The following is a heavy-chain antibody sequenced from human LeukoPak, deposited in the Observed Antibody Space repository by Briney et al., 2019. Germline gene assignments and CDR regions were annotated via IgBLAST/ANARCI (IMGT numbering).Heavy chain of an antibody. J-gene: IGHJ4*02. D-gene: IGHD5-18*01. V-gene: IGHV3-53*01. CDR2: FYSGGGS. CDR3: VVRMVDTPVVDY. CDR1: GFTVSSHY. Sequence: GGSVRLSCAASGFTVSSHYMSWVRQAPGKGLEWVSVFYSGGGSYYADSVKGRFTISRDNSKNALYLQMNNLRAEDTAVYYCVVRMVDTPVVDYWGQGTLVRVSS.